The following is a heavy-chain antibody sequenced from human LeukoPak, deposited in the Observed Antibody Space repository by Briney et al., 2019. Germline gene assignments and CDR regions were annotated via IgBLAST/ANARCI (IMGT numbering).Heavy chain of an antibody. CDR3: AKDQYFAGIAVQPGDY. D-gene: IGHD6-19*01. Sequence: GGSLRLSCAASGFTFSSYGMHWVRQAPGKGLEWVAVISYDGSNKYYADSVKGRFTISRDNSKNTLYLQMNSLRAEDTAVYYCAKDQYFAGIAVQPGDYWGQGTLVTVSS. CDR2: ISYDGSNK. CDR1: GFTFSSYG. V-gene: IGHV3-30*18. J-gene: IGHJ4*02.